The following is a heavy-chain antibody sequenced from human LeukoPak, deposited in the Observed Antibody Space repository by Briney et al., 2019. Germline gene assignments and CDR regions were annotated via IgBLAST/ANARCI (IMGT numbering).Heavy chain of an antibody. D-gene: IGHD3-9*01. J-gene: IGHJ3*02. Sequence: PSETLSLTCTVSGGSISSGDYYWSWIRQPPGKGLEWIGYIYYSGSTYYNPSLKSRVTISVDTSKNQFSLKLSSVTAADTAVYYCARGRWGLGGNYDILTGSWGNAFDIWGQGTMVTVSS. CDR2: IYYSGST. CDR1: GGSISSGDYY. CDR3: ARGRWGLGGNYDILTGSWGNAFDI. V-gene: IGHV4-30-4*01.